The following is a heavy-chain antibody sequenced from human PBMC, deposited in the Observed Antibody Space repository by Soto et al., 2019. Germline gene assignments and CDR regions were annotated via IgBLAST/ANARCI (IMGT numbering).Heavy chain of an antibody. V-gene: IGHV4-39*01. Sequence: PSETLSLTCTVSGGSISSSNYYWGWIRQPPGKGLEWIGTIYYSGNTYYNPSLKSRVTISVDTSKNQFSLKLSSVTVADTAVYYCLSRGIGAMQRHFGHWGQGTLVTVSS. J-gene: IGHJ5*02. CDR3: LSRGIGAMQRHFGH. CDR1: GGSISSSNYY. D-gene: IGHD3-16*01. CDR2: IYYSGNT.